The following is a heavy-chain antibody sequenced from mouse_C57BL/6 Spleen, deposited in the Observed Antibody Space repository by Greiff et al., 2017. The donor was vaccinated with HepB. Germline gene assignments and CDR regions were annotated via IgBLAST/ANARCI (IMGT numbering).Heavy chain of an antibody. CDR1: GYTFTDYN. V-gene: IGHV1-18*01. D-gene: IGHD4-1*01. CDR2: INPNNGGT. CDR3: ARSDWGGAMDY. Sequence: EVQGVESGPELVKPGASVKIPCKASGYTFTDYNMDWVKQSHGKSLEWIGDINPNNGGTIYNQKFKGKATLTVDKSSSTAYMELRSLTSEDTAVYYCARSDWGGAMDYWGQGTSVTVSS. J-gene: IGHJ4*01.